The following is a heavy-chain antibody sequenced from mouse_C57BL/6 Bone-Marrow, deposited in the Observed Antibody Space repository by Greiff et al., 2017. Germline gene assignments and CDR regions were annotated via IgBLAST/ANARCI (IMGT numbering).Heavy chain of an antibody. CDR3: ARGGY. CDR1: GYAFSNYG. CDR2: IFPGDGDT. V-gene: IGHV1-80*01. J-gene: IGHJ2*01. Sequence: QVQLQQSGAELVKPGASVKISCKASGYAFSNYGMNWVKQRPGKGLEWIGQIFPGDGDTTYNGKFKGKATLAADKSSSTAYMQLSSLTSEDSAVYFCARGGYWGQGTTLTVSS.